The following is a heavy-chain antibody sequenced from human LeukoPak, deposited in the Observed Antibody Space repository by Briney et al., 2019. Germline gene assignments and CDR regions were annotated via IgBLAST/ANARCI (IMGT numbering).Heavy chain of an antibody. D-gene: IGHD5-18*01. V-gene: IGHV4-59*01. CDR3: ATLDTAMVTDY. CDR2: IYYSGST. J-gene: IGHJ4*02. CDR1: GGAISSYY. Sequence: SQTLSLTCTVSGGAISSYYCSWIRQPPGKGREWIVYIYYSGSTNYNPSLKSRVTISVDTSKNQFSLKLSSVSAADTAVYYCATLDTAMVTDYCGQGNPVTVSS.